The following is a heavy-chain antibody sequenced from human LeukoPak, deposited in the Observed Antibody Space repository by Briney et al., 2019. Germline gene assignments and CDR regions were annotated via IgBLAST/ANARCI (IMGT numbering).Heavy chain of an antibody. Sequence: GGSLRLSCAASGFTFSSYAMNWVRQAPGKGLEWVGRTRNKANSYTTEYAASVKGRLTISRDDSKNSLYLQMNSLKTEDTAVYYCARVNVASSGFDYWGQGTLVTVSS. V-gene: IGHV3-72*01. D-gene: IGHD3-10*01. CDR2: TRNKANSYTT. CDR3: ARVNVASSGFDY. CDR1: GFTFSSYA. J-gene: IGHJ4*02.